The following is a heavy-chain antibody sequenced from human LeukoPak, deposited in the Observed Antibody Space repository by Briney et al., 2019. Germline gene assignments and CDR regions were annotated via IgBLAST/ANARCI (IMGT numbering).Heavy chain of an antibody. CDR3: ARGEDYYDSVLFDP. D-gene: IGHD3-22*01. V-gene: IGHV1-18*01. CDR2: ISAYNGNT. J-gene: IGHJ5*02. CDR1: GYTFTSYG. Sequence: GASVKVSCKASGYTFTSYGISWVRQAPGQGLEWMGWISAYNGNTNYAQKLQGRVTMTTDTSTSTAYMEPRSLRSDDTAVYYCARGEDYYDSVLFDPWGQGTLVTVSS.